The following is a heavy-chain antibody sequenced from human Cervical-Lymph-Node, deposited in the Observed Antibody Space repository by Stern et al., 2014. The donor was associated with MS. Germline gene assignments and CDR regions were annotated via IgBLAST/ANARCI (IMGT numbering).Heavy chain of an antibody. CDR3: ARGGRGVGLEY. D-gene: IGHD3-10*01. Sequence: VQLLESGGGVVQPGRSLSLSCVASGFTFSTYAMHWVRQAPGKGLELVAFVSYDGTQRNSTDSVKARFTISRDNSKNTLYLHMNSLRDEDTAVYFCARGGRGVGLEYWGQGALVTVSS. CDR2: VSYDGTQR. CDR1: GFTFSTYA. V-gene: IGHV3-30-3*01. J-gene: IGHJ4*02.